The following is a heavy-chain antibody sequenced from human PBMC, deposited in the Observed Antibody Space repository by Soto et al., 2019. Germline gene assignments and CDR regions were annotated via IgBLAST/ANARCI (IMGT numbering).Heavy chain of an antibody. CDR2: IYPGDSDT. CDR1: GYSFTSYW. V-gene: IGHV5-51*01. CDR3: ARRIGYSGSSINWFAP. J-gene: IGHJ5*02. D-gene: IGHD5-12*01. Sequence: GESLKISCKGSGYSFTSYWIGWVRQMPGKGLEWMGIIYPGDSDTRYSPSFQGQVTISADKSISTAYLQWSSLKASDTAMYYCARRIGYSGSSINWFAPWGQGTLVPVSS.